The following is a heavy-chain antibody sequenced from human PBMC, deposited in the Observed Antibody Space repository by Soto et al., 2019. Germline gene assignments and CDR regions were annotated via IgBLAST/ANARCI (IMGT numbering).Heavy chain of an antibody. CDR3: ARDLRKGLNWFDP. CDR1: GFTFSSYG. J-gene: IGHJ5*02. Sequence: GGSLRLSCAASGFTFSSYGMHWVRQAPGKGLEWVAVIWYDGSNKYYADSVKGRFTISRDNSKNTLYLQMDSLRAEDTAVYYCARDLRKGLNWFDPWGQGTLVTVSS. CDR2: IWYDGSNK. V-gene: IGHV3-33*01.